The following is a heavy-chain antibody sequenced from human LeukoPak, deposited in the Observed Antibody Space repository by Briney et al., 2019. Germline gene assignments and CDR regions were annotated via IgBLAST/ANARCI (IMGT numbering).Heavy chain of an antibody. Sequence: GGSLRLSCAVSGFTFSSYSMNWVRQAPGKGLEWVSYISSSVITIYYADSVKGRFTISRDNAKNSLYLQMNSLRAEDTAVYYCARSSSGWYNDAFDIWGQGTMVTVSS. CDR3: ARSSSGWYNDAFDI. J-gene: IGHJ3*02. CDR2: ISSSVITI. CDR1: GFTFSSYS. V-gene: IGHV3-48*04. D-gene: IGHD6-19*01.